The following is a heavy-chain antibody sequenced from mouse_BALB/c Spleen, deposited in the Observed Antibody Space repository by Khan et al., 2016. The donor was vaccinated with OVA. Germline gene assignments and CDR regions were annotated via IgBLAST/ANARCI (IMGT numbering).Heavy chain of an antibody. V-gene: IGHV2-6-1*01. Sequence: QVQLKESGPGLVAPSQSLSITCTISGFSLTSYGIHWVRQPPGKGLEWLVVIWSDGKTTYNSDLKSRLNIIKDNSKSQVFLKMNSLQTDDTAMYYCARQIFPGYFDVWGAGTTVTVSS. J-gene: IGHJ1*01. CDR2: IWSDGKT. CDR1: GFSLTSYG. CDR3: ARQIFPGYFDV.